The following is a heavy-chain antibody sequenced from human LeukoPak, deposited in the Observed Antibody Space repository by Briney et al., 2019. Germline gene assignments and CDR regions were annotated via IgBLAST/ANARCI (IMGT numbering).Heavy chain of an antibody. V-gene: IGHV3-23*01. CDR1: GFTFSSYG. CDR3: AKDGYGYYAFDI. Sequence: PGGSLRLSCAASGFTFSSYGMSWVRQAPGKGLEWVSAISGSGGSTYYADSVKGRFTISRDNSKNTLYLQMNSLRAEDTAVYYCAKDGYGYYAFDIWGQGTMVTVSS. D-gene: IGHD4-17*01. CDR2: ISGSGGST. J-gene: IGHJ3*02.